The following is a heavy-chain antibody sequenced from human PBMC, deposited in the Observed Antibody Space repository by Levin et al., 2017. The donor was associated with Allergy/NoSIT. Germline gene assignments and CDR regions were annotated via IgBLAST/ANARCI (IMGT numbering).Heavy chain of an antibody. Sequence: GGSLRLSCAASGFTFISYGMHWVRQAQGKGLEWVAVTSYDGTNKYYGDSVKGRFTISRDNSQNTLYLQMNSLRAEDSAVYYCAKPTGRYSGYGLGDAFDIWGQGTRVTVSS. V-gene: IGHV3-30*18. J-gene: IGHJ3*02. CDR2: TSYDGTNK. D-gene: IGHD5-12*01. CDR1: GFTFISYG. CDR3: AKPTGRYSGYGLGDAFDI.